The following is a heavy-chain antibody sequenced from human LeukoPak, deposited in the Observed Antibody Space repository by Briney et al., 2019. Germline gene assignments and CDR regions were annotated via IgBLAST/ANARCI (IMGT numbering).Heavy chain of an antibody. D-gene: IGHD6-13*01. CDR3: ARGTYSSSWEGLGY. J-gene: IGHJ4*02. CDR2: ISEVGSSK. V-gene: IGHV3-30*14. Sequence: GGSLRLSCAASGFTFSDYAMHWVRQAPGKGLEWVAVISEVGSSKYYADYVKGRFTISRDNSKNTLYLQMNSLRAEDTAVYYCARGTYSSSWEGLGYWGQGTLVTVSS. CDR1: GFTFSDYA.